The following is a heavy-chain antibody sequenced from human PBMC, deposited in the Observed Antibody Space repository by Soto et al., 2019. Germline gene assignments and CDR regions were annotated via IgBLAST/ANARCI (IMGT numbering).Heavy chain of an antibody. CDR2: ISAYSGNT. CDR3: ARVVKAGDYGDYGRYYFDY. CDR1: GYTFTTYG. J-gene: IGHJ4*01. V-gene: IGHV1-18*04. D-gene: IGHD4-17*01. Sequence: VASVKVSCKASGYTFTTYGITWVRQAPGQGLEWMGWISAYSGNTNYAQKLQGRLTVTTDTSTNTAYMDLRSLRSDDTAVYYCARVVKAGDYGDYGRYYFDYWG.